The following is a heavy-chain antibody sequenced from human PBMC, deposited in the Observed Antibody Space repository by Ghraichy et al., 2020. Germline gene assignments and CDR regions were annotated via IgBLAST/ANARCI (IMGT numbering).Heavy chain of an antibody. CDR3: AIPTRSYGDYP. CDR2: IKQDGSEK. V-gene: IGHV3-7*01. Sequence: GGSLRLSCAASGFTFSSYWMSWVRQAPGKGLEWVANIKQDGSEKYYVDSVKCRFTISRDNAKNSLYLQMDSLKAEDTAIYYCAIPTRSYGDYPWGQGTLVTVSS. D-gene: IGHD4-17*01. CDR1: GFTFSSYW. J-gene: IGHJ5*02.